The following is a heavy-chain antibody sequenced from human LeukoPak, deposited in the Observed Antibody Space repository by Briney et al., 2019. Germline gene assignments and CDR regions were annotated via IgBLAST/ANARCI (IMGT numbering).Heavy chain of an antibody. CDR3: TTIKRGDIFGYFDF. CDR1: GVSMTTHH. J-gene: IGHJ4*02. CDR2: VFDSGRT. Sequence: XETLSLTCTVSGVSMTTHHWNWIRQTPGKGLEWIGYVFDSGRTNVNPSLTSRVTLSRDTSKNQLSLRLSSVTAADTAVHYCTTIKRGDIFGYFDFWGQGILVTVSS. D-gene: IGHD5-18*01. V-gene: IGHV4-59*11.